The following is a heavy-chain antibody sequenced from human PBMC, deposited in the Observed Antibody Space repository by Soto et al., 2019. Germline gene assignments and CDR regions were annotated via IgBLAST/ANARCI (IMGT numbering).Heavy chain of an antibody. D-gene: IGHD6-6*01. CDR2: IYHSGST. J-gene: IGHJ6*02. V-gene: IGHV4-4*02. CDR3: ARDLAARPSYYYYYGMDV. Sequence: SETLSLTCAVSGGSISSSNWWSWVRQPPGKGLEWIGEIYHSGSTNYNPSLKSRVTISVDKSKNQFPLKLSSVTAADTAVYYCARDLAARPSYYYYYGMDVWGQGTTVTVS. CDR1: GGSISSSNW.